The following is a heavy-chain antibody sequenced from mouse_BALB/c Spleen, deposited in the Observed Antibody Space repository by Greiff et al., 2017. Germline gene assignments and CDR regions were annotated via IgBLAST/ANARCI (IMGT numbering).Heavy chain of an antibody. CDR3: ARNYYYPYYYAMDY. D-gene: IGHD1-1*01. CDR1: GFTFSSYA. CDR2: ISSGGST. Sequence: EVMLVESGGGLVKPGGSLKLSCAASGFTFSSYAMSWVRQTPEKRLEWVASISSGGSTYYPDSVKGRFTISRDNARNILYLQMSSLRSEDTAMYYCARNYYYPYYYAMDYWGQGTSVTVSS. J-gene: IGHJ4*01. V-gene: IGHV5-6-5*01.